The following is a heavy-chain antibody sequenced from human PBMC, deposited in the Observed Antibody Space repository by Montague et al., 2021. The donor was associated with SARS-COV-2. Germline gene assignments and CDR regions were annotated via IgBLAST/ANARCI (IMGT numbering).Heavy chain of an antibody. CDR2: IYYSGST. D-gene: IGHD6-13*01. V-gene: IGHV4-39*07. J-gene: IGHJ6*02. CDR1: GGSISSSSYY. Sequence: ETLSLTCTVSGGSISSSSYYWGWIRQPPGKGLEWIGSIYYSGSTXYNPSLKSRVTISVDTSKNQFSLKLSSVTAADTAMYYCARVGRQQLVRLSGMDVWGQGTTVTVSS. CDR3: ARVGRQQLVRLSGMDV.